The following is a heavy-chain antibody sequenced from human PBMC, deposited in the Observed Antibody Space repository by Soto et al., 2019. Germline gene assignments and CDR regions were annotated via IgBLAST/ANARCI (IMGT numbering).Heavy chain of an antibody. D-gene: IGHD6-13*01. CDR1: GYTFTSYD. J-gene: IGHJ6*02. CDR3: ARASAAGIRLYYYGMDV. Sequence: SVKVSCKASGYTFTSYDISWVRQAPGQGLEWMGGIIPIFGTANYAQKFQGRVTITADESTSTAYMELSSLRSEDTAVYYCARASAAGIRLYYYGMDVWGQGTTVTVSS. CDR2: IIPIFGTA. V-gene: IGHV1-69*13.